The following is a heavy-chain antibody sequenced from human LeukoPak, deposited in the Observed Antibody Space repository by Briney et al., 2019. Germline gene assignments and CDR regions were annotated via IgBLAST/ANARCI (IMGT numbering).Heavy chain of an antibody. CDR1: GFTFSSYA. CDR2: ISDTGATT. CDR3: AKDTSIGRYCTNGVCSPFDY. V-gene: IGHV3-23*01. J-gene: IGHJ4*02. Sequence: GGSLILSCAGSGFTFSSYAMSWVRQAPGKGLEWVSAISDTGATTYDADSVKGRFTISRDYSRGTLYLQMNSLRAEDTALYYCAKDTSIGRYCTNGVCSPFDYWGQGTLVTVSS. D-gene: IGHD2-8*01.